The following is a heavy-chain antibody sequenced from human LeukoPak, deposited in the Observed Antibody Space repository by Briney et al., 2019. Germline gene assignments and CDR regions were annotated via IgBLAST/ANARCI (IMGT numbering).Heavy chain of an antibody. CDR2: INPNSGGT. CDR1: GYTFTGYY. D-gene: IGHD3-22*01. V-gene: IGHV1-2*02. CDR3: ARVNRSSGYYFIDY. J-gene: IGHJ4*02. Sequence: VASVKVSCKASGYTFTGYYMHWVRQAPGQGLEWMGWINPNSGGTNYAQKFQGRVTMTRDTSISTAYMELSRLRSDDTAVYYCARVNRSSGYYFIDYWGQGTLVTVSS.